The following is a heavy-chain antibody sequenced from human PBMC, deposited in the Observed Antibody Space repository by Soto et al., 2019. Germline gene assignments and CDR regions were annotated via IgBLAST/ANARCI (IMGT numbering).Heavy chain of an antibody. CDR2: IYSGGST. CDR1: GFTVSSNY. D-gene: IGHD6-6*01. J-gene: IGHJ6*03. Sequence: GGSLRLSCAASGFTVSSNYMSWVRQAPGKGLEWDSVIYSGGSTYYADSVKGRFTISRHNSKNTLYLQMNSLRAEDTAVHYCARVTYSSSSFFHYYYYMDVWGKGTTVTVSS. CDR3: ARVTYSSSSFFHYYYYMDV. V-gene: IGHV3-53*04.